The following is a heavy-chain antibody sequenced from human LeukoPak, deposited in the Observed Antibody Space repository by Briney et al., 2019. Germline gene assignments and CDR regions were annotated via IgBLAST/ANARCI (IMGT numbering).Heavy chain of an antibody. Sequence: RFTISRDNSKNTLYLQMGSLRAEDMAVYYCARRLTASGKHYFDYWGQGTLVTVSS. D-gene: IGHD6-13*01. CDR3: ARRLTASGKHYFDY. J-gene: IGHJ4*02. V-gene: IGHV3-64*01.